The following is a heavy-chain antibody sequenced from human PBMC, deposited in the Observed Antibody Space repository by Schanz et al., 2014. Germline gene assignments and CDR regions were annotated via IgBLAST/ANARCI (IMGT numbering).Heavy chain of an antibody. Sequence: QVQLVQSGAEVKKPGASVRVSCKASGYTFTTYAMSWVRQAPGQGLEWMGWISAYNGNTKYPQKLQGRVTMTTDTSMSTAYMELRSLRSDDTAVYYCARDAADFYDILTEEDYWGQGTLVTVSS. CDR3: ARDAADFYDILTEEDY. V-gene: IGHV1-18*01. CDR2: ISAYNGNT. J-gene: IGHJ4*02. D-gene: IGHD3-9*01. CDR1: GYTFTTYA.